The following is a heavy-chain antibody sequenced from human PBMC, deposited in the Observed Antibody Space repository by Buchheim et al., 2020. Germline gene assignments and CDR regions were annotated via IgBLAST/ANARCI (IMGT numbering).Heavy chain of an antibody. CDR2: IYTSGST. CDR3: ARAGSTSWFDP. Sequence: QVQLQESGPGLVKPSQTLSLTCTVSGGPISSGSYYWSWIRQPAGKGLEWIGRIYTSGSTNYNPSLKSRVTISVDTSKNQFSLKLSSVTAADTAVYYCARAGSTSWFDPWGQGTL. D-gene: IGHD2-2*01. V-gene: IGHV4-61*02. CDR1: GGPISSGSYY. J-gene: IGHJ5*02.